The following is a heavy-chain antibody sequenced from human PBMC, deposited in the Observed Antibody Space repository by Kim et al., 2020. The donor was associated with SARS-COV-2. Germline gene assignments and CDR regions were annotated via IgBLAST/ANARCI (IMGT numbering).Heavy chain of an antibody. CDR2: IIPIFGTA. J-gene: IGHJ6*02. CDR1: GGTFSSYA. D-gene: IGHD2-2*02. V-gene: IGHV1-69*13. Sequence: SVKVSCKASGGTFSSYAISWVRQAPGQGLEWMGGIIPIFGTANYAQKFQGRVTITADESTSTAYMELSSLRSEDTAVYYCARDEAFDIVVVPAAIAPDYYGMDVWGQGTTVTVSS. CDR3: ARDEAFDIVVVPAAIAPDYYGMDV.